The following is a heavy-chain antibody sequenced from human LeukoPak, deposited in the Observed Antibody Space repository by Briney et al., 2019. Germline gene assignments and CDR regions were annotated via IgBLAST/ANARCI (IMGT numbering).Heavy chain of an antibody. CDR1: GGSISTSGYY. Sequence: SETLSLTCIVSGGSISTSGYYWGWIRQPPGKGLEWIGSIYYSGSTYYNPSLKSRVTISVDTSKNQFSLKVNSVTAADTAVYYCASPLGYCSSTDCYGDYWGQGTLVTVSS. CDR2: IYYSGST. D-gene: IGHD2-2*01. J-gene: IGHJ4*02. V-gene: IGHV4-39*01. CDR3: ASPLGYCSSTDCYGDY.